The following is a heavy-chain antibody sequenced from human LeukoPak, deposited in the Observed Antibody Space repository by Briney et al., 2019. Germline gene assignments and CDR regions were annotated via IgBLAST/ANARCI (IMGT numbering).Heavy chain of an antibody. V-gene: IGHV3-21*01. Sequence: GGSLRLSCAASGFTFSSYSMNWVRQAPGKGLERVSSISSSSSYIYYADSVKGRFTISRDNAKNSLYLQMNSPRAEDTAVYYCASGLRNYDFWSGYPRPPRDYYGMDVWGQGTTVTVSS. CDR3: ASGLRNYDFWSGYPRPPRDYYGMDV. CDR2: ISSSSSYI. D-gene: IGHD3-3*01. CDR1: GFTFSSYS. J-gene: IGHJ6*02.